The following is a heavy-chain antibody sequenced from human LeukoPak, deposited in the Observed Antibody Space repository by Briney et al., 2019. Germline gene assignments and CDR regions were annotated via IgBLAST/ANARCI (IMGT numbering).Heavy chain of an antibody. V-gene: IGHV3-23*01. Sequence: GGSLRLSCAAFGFTFSSYGMNWVRQAPGKGLEWVSAISGSGINTYYADSVKGRPTISRDNSKNTLYLQMNSLRAEDTAVYYCAKDFLFYDSSGYYLDYFDYWGQGTLVTVSS. CDR2: ISGSGINT. CDR1: GFTFSSYG. CDR3: AKDFLFYDSSGYYLDYFDY. J-gene: IGHJ4*02. D-gene: IGHD3-22*01.